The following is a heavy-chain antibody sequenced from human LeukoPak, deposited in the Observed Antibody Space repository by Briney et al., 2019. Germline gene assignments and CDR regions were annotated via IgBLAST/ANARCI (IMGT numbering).Heavy chain of an antibody. CDR3: ARFSAHQLRSGYYYYMDV. D-gene: IGHD2-2*01. J-gene: IGHJ6*03. CDR2: IYHTGST. V-gene: IGHV4-59*01. CDR1: GGSIRSYY. Sequence: SETLSLTCTVSGGSIRSYYWSWVRQPPGKGLEYIGHIYHTGSTDYNPSLKSRVTMSLDTSKNQFSLKLSSVTAADTAVYSCARFSAHQLRSGYYYYMDVWGKGTTVTVSS.